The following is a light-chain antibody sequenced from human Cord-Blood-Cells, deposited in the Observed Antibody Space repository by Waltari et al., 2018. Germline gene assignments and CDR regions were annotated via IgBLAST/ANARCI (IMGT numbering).Light chain of an antibody. Sequence: DIQMTPSPSSLSASVGARVTIPCRASQSISSYLNWYQQKPGKAPKLLIYAASSLQSGVPSRFSCKGSGTDFTLTISRLQPEDFATYYCQPSYSTPRTFGQGTKVEIK. V-gene: IGKV1-39*01. CDR3: QPSYSTPRT. CDR1: QSISSY. CDR2: AAS. J-gene: IGKJ1*01.